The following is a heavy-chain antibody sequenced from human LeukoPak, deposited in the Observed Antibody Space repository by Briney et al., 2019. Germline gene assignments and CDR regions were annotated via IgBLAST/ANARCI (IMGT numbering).Heavy chain of an antibody. CDR2: ISGSGGST. CDR3: AKEGTAMVMGIYALDI. J-gene: IGHJ3*02. V-gene: IGHV3-23*01. D-gene: IGHD5-18*01. Sequence: SGGSLRLSCAASGFTFSSYATSWVRQAPGKGLEWVSAISGSGGSTYYADSVKGRFTISRDNSKNTLYLQMNSLRAEDTAVYYCAKEGTAMVMGIYALDIWGQGTMVTVSS. CDR1: GFTFSSYA.